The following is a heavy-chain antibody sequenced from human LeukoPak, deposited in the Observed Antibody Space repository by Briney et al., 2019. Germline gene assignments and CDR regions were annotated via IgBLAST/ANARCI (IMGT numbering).Heavy chain of an antibody. CDR3: TRAYGSGRNWFDP. CDR2: IRSKAYGGTT. Sequence: PGRSLRLSCTASGFTFGGYAMSWFRQAPGKGLEWVGFIRSKAYGGTTEYAASVKGRFTISRDDSKSIAYLQMNSLKTEDTAVYYCTRAYGSGRNWFDPWGQGTLVTVSS. V-gene: IGHV3-49*03. CDR1: GFTFGGYA. J-gene: IGHJ5*02. D-gene: IGHD3-10*01.